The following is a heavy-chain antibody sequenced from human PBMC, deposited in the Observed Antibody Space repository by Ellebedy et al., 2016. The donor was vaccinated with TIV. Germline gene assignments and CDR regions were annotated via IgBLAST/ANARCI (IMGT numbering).Heavy chain of an antibody. CDR3: SGGHPLNWFDP. J-gene: IGHJ5*02. D-gene: IGHD3-10*01. Sequence: MPSETLSLTCTVSGGSISSYYWSWIRQPPGKGLEWIGYIYYSGSTNYNPSLKSRVTISVDTSKNQFSLKLSSVTAAETAVYYWSGGHPLNWFDPWGQGTLVTVSS. CDR1: GGSISSYY. CDR2: IYYSGST. V-gene: IGHV4-59*01.